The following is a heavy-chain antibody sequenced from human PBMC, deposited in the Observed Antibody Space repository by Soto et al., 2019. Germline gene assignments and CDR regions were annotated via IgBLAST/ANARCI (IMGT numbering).Heavy chain of an antibody. Sequence: PGGSLRLSCSASGFTFSSYAMHWVRQAPGKGLEYVSAISSNGGSTYYADSVKGRFTISRDNSKNTLYLQMSSLRAEDTAVYYCVKDSRSITLGGWFDPWGQGTLVTVSS. J-gene: IGHJ5*02. CDR2: ISSNGGST. CDR3: VKDSRSITLGGWFDP. V-gene: IGHV3-64D*06. D-gene: IGHD2-2*01. CDR1: GFTFSSYA.